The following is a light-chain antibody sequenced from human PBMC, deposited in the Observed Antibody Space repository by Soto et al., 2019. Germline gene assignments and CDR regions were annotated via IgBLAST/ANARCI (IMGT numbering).Light chain of an antibody. CDR1: QTISSY. CDR3: QQSYSSPQT. J-gene: IGKJ1*01. CDR2: AAS. Sequence: DIQMTQSPSSLSTSVGDRVTITCRASQTISSYLNWYQQKPGKAPKLLIYAASSSQSGVPSRFSGSGSGTEFTITISSLQPEDFATNYCQQSYSSPQTFGQGTKVEIK. V-gene: IGKV1-39*01.